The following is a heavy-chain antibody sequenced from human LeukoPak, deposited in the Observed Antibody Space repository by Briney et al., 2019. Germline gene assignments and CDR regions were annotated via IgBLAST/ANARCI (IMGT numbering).Heavy chain of an antibody. CDR1: GDSFSSNSAA. Sequence: SQTLSLTCAISGDSFSSNSAAWDWLRQSPSRGLEWLGRTYYRSKWYNDYAVSVKSRITINPDTSKNQFSLQLNSVTPEDTAVYYCARVLVGSPGVYYFDYWGQGTLVTVSS. CDR3: ARVLVGSPGVYYFDY. J-gene: IGHJ4*02. CDR2: TYYRSKWYN. V-gene: IGHV6-1*01. D-gene: IGHD3-10*01.